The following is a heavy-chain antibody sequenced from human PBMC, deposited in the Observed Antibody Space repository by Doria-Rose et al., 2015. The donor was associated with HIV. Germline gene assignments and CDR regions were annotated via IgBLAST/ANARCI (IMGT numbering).Heavy chain of an antibody. CDR3: ARGATWRDY. J-gene: IGHJ4*02. CDR2: IKQDGSEK. Sequence: LRLSCAASGFSFSSYWMSWVRQTPGKGLEWVANIKQDGSEKFYVDSVKGRFTISRDNAKNSLYLQMNSLRVEDTAVYYCARGATWRDYWGQGTLVTVSS. CDR1: GFSFSSYW. V-gene: IGHV3-7*05.